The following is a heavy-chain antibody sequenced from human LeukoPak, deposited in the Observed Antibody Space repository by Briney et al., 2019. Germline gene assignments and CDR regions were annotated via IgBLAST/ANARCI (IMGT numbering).Heavy chain of an antibody. CDR2: ITSGYSTM. Sequence: PGGSLRLSCAASGFTFSSYNMNWVRQAPGKGLEWISYITSGYSTMYYAHSVRGRFTISRDNAKNSLYLQMNSLSDEDTAVYYCARGNSFYYGMDVWGQGTTVTVSS. CDR1: GFTFSSYN. CDR3: ARGNSFYYGMDV. J-gene: IGHJ6*02. V-gene: IGHV3-48*02. D-gene: IGHD2/OR15-2a*01.